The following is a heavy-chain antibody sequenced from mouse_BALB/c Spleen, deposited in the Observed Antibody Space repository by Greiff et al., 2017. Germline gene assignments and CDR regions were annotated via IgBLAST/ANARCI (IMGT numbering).Heavy chain of an antibody. V-gene: IGHV5-17*02. CDR3: ARSDYGSNTYYFDD. D-gene: IGHD1-1*01. CDR1: GFTFSSFG. J-gene: IGHJ2*01. Sequence: EVMLVESGGGLVQPGGSRKLSCAASGFTFSSFGMHWVRQAPEKGLEWVAYISSGSSTIYYADTVKGRFTISRDNPKNTLFLQMTSLRSEDTAMYYCARSDYGSNTYYFDDWGQGTTLTVSS. CDR2: ISSGSSTI.